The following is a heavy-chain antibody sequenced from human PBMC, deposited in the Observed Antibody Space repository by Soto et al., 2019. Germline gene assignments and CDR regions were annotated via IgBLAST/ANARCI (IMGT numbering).Heavy chain of an antibody. V-gene: IGHV3-33*06. J-gene: IGHJ4*02. Sequence: LRLSCAASGFTFSTYGMHWVRQAPGKGLEWVAVMWYDGTHEYYANSVKGRFTISRDNSKNTLYLEMNSLRLEDTAVYYCAKDRVAARPPEPFDFWGQGTLVTVSS. CDR2: MWYDGTHE. CDR1: GFTFSTYG. CDR3: AKDRVAARPPEPFDF. D-gene: IGHD6-6*01.